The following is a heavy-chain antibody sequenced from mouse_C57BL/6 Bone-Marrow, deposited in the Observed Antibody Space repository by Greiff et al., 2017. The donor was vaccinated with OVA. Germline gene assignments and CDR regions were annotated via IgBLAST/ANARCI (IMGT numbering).Heavy chain of an antibody. J-gene: IGHJ2*01. CDR1: GYTFTSYW. D-gene: IGHD3-2*02. Sequence: QVQLQQPGAELVMPGASVKLSCKASGYTFTSYWMHWVKQRPGQGLEWIGEIDPYDSYTNYNQKFKGKSTLTVDKSSSPAYMHLSSLTSEDYAFYYWARSRSSGSAYCFDYWGQGTTLTVSS. CDR2: IDPYDSYT. CDR3: ARSRSSGSAYCFDY. V-gene: IGHV1-69*01.